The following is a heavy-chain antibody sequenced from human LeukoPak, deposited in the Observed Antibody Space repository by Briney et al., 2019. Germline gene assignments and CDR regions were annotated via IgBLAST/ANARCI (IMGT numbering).Heavy chain of an antibody. CDR3: AKLWFGESAHFDY. J-gene: IGHJ4*02. D-gene: IGHD3-10*01. CDR1: GFTFSSYA. CDR2: ISGSGGST. V-gene: IGHV3-23*01. Sequence: GGSLRLSCAASGFTFSSYATSWVRHAPGKGLEWVSAISGSGGSTYYADSVKGRFTMSRDNSKNTLQLQMNSLRAADTAVYYCAKLWFGESAHFDYWGQGTLVTVSA.